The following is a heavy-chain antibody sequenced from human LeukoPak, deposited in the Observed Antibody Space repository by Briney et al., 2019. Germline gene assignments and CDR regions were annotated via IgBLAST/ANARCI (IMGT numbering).Heavy chain of an antibody. CDR3: ARSLTMVRAYDY. Sequence: SVKVSCKASGCTFSSYAISWVRQAPGQGLEWMGGIIPIFGTANYAQKFQGRVTITADKSTSTAYMELSSLRSEDTAVYYCARSLTMVRAYDYWGQGTLVTVSS. CDR1: GCTFSSYA. V-gene: IGHV1-69*06. D-gene: IGHD3-10*01. CDR2: IIPIFGTA. J-gene: IGHJ4*02.